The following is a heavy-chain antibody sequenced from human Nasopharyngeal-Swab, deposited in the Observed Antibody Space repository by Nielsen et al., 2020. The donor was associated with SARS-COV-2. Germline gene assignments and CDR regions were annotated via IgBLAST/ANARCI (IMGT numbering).Heavy chain of an antibody. V-gene: IGHV4-30-4*01. CDR2: IYYSGST. CDR3: AREVAAGGDY. D-gene: IGHD6-13*01. Sequence: WIRQPPGKGLEWIGYIYYSGSTYYNPSLKSRVTISVDKSKNQFSLKLSSVTAADTAVYYCAREVAAGGDYWGQGTLVTVSS. J-gene: IGHJ4*02.